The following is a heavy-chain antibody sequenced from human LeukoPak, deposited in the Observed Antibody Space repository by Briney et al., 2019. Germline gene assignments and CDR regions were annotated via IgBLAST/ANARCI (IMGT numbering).Heavy chain of an antibody. V-gene: IGHV4-59*01. CDR2: IYSSGST. D-gene: IGHD6-6*01. CDR1: GGSISSYY. J-gene: IGHJ4*02. Sequence: SETLSLTCTVSGGSISSYYWNWIRQPSGKGLEWIGHIYSSGSTKYNPSLKSRVTISVDTSKNQFSLKLISVTAADTAVYYCARGQLATGIFDHWGQGTLVTVSS. CDR3: ARGQLATGIFDH.